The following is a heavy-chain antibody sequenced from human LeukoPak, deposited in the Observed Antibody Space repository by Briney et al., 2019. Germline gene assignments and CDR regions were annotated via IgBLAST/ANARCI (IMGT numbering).Heavy chain of an antibody. CDR2: IKQDGSEK. J-gene: IGHJ4*02. D-gene: IGHD2-15*01. Sequence: GGSLRLSCAASGFTFSSYWMSWVRQAPGEGLEWVANIKQDGSEKYHVDSVKGRFTISRDNAKNPLYLQMNSPRAEDTAVYYCARGGAYCSGGSCYWVYWGQGTLVTVSS. V-gene: IGHV3-7*03. CDR3: ARGGAYCSGGSCYWVY. CDR1: GFTFSSYW.